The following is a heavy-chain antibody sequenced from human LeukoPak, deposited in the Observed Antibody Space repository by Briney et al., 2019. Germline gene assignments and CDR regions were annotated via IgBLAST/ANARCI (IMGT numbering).Heavy chain of an antibody. D-gene: IGHD2-2*01. CDR2: INPYSGGT. CDR1: GYTFTGYD. V-gene: IGHV1-2*02. CDR3: ARGPYCSSTSCYSPTENWFDP. Sequence: GASVKVSCKASGYTFTGYDIRWVRQAPGQGLEWMGWINPYSGGTNYAQKVQGRVTMTRDTSTSTAYMELSRLRSDDTAVYYCARGPYCSSTSCYSPTENWFDPWGQGTLVTVSS. J-gene: IGHJ5*02.